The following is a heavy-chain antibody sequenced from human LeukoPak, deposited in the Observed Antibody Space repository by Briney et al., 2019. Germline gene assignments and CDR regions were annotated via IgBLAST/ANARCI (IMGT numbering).Heavy chain of an antibody. CDR2: ISGGGSAT. CDR1: GFTFSNFA. Sequence: GGSLRLSCAASGFTFSNFAMNWVRQAPGKGLEWVSAISGGGSATFYAASVKGRFTISRDNSKNTVFLQMNSLRAEDTAVYYCARDFGYFWGQGTLVTVSS. V-gene: IGHV3-23*01. D-gene: IGHD3-10*01. J-gene: IGHJ4*02. CDR3: ARDFGYF.